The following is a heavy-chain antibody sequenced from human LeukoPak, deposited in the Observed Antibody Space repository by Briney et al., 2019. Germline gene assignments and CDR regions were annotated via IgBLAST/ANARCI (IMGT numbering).Heavy chain of an antibody. CDR1: GGSNSSSSYY. V-gene: IGHV4-39*07. Sequence: SETLSLTCTVSGGSNSSSSYYWGWIRQPPGKGLEGMGSNYSSGRTYYNPTLKSRVTISVDTSKNQFSLNLSSVTAADTAVYYCARGFVPRYYGSGKGMDVWGQGTTLTVSS. J-gene: IGHJ6*02. CDR2: NYSSGRT. D-gene: IGHD3-10*01. CDR3: ARGFVPRYYGSGKGMDV.